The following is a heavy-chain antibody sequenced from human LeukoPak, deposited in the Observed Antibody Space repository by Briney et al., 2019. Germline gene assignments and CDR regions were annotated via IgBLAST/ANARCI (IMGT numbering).Heavy chain of an antibody. J-gene: IGHJ4*02. Sequence: ASVKVSCKASGYTFTGYYMHWVRQAPGQGLEWMGWINPNSGGTNYAQEFQGRVTMTRDTSISTAYMELSRLRSDDTAVYYCASITYYYDSSGYYSNPFDYWGQGTLVTVSS. V-gene: IGHV1-2*02. D-gene: IGHD3-22*01. CDR2: INPNSGGT. CDR1: GYTFTGYY. CDR3: ASITYYYDSSGYYSNPFDY.